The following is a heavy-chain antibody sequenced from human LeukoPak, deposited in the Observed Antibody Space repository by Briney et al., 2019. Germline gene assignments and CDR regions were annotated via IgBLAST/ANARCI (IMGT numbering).Heavy chain of an antibody. V-gene: IGHV4-30-4*01. CDR1: GGSISSGDYY. CDR3: AKKTTAFDAFDM. D-gene: IGHD4-17*01. J-gene: IGHJ3*02. CDR2: IYHSGST. Sequence: SETLSLTCTVSGGSISSGDYYWSWIRQPPGKGLEWIGYIYHSGSTHFNPSLASRVTISVDKSKNQFSLNLTSVTAADTAVYYCAKKTTAFDAFDMWGQGTMVTVSS.